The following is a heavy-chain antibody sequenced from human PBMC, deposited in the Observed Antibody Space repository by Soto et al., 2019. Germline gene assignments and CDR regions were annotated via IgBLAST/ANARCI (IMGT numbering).Heavy chain of an antibody. CDR3: AKEGGLSGSYYISSSYYFDY. CDR2: ISYDGSNT. D-gene: IGHD1-26*01. J-gene: IGHJ4*02. V-gene: IGHV3-30*18. Sequence: QVQLVESGGGVVQPGRSLRLSCVASGFTFSSYGMHWVRQAPGKGLEWVAIISYDGSNTYYADSVNGRFTISRDNSKNTLYLQMNSLRAEDTSVYYCAKEGGLSGSYYISSSYYFDYWGPGTLFTVSS. CDR1: GFTFSSYG.